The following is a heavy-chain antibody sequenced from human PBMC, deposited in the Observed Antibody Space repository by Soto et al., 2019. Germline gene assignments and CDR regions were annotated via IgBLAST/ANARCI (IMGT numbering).Heavy chain of an antibody. CDR2: ISGSRHAT. CDR1: GFMFDNYA. Sequence: EMRLLESGGGSVSPGASARLSCLTSGFMFDNYAMSWVRQSPARGLEWVAAISGSRHATYYTQSVRGRFTISRDKSKKAVFLQMNNLRTEDTAIYYCARGRYFDASGGCANYWGLGTLVTVSP. CDR3: ARGRYFDASGGCANY. D-gene: IGHD5-12*01. V-gene: IGHV3-23*01. J-gene: IGHJ4*02.